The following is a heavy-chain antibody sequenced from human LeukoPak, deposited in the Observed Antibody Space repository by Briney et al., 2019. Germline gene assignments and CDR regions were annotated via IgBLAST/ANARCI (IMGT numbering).Heavy chain of an antibody. Sequence: GGSLRLSCAASGFTVSSNYMSWVRQAPGKGLEWVANIKQDGSEKYYVDSVKGRFTISRDNAKNSLYLQMNSRRAEDTAVYYCARDQAAGYYDFWSGYLKGYGMDVWGEGTTVTVSS. CDR2: IKQDGSEK. V-gene: IGHV3-7*01. J-gene: IGHJ6*04. D-gene: IGHD3-3*01. CDR1: GFTVSSNY. CDR3: ARDQAAGYYDFWSGYLKGYGMDV.